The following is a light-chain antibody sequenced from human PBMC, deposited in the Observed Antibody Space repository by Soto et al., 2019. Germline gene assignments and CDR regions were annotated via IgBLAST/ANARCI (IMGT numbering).Light chain of an antibody. CDR2: EVA. J-gene: IGLJ2*01. CDR1: SSDIGDYKY. CDR3: SSYATTTSVI. V-gene: IGLV2-14*01. Sequence: QSALTQPASVSGSPGQSITISCTGTSSDIGDYKYVSWYQQHPGKAPKLIIYEVANRPSGVSYRFSGSKSGNTASLTISGIQAEDEADYYCSSYATTTSVIFGGGTKLTVL.